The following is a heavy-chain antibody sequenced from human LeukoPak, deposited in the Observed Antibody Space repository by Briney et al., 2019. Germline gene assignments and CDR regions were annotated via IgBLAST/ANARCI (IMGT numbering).Heavy chain of an antibody. CDR2: INPNSGGT. D-gene: IGHD3-22*01. J-gene: IGHJ6*02. V-gene: IGHV1-2*02. CDR1: GYTFTGYY. Sequence: APVKVSCKASGYTFTGYYMHWVRQAPGQGLEWMVWINPNSGGTNYAQKFQGRVTMTRDTSISTAYMELSRLRSDDTAVYYCARGTADYYDSSGYYLRDYYGMDVWGQGTTVTVSS. CDR3: ARGTADYYDSSGYYLRDYYGMDV.